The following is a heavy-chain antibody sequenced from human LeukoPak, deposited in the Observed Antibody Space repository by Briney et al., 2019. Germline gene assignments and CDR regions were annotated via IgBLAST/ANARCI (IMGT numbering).Heavy chain of an antibody. CDR1: GFTFSSYG. CDR2: ISYDGSNK. D-gene: IGHD6-13*01. Sequence: GGSLRLSCAASGFTFSSYGMHWVRQTPGKGLEWVTVISYDGSNKYYADSVKGRFTISRDNSKNTLYLQMNSLRAEDTAVYYCAKDRSSSWYLVYYFDYWGQGTLVTVSS. J-gene: IGHJ4*02. CDR3: AKDRSSSWYLVYYFDY. V-gene: IGHV3-30*18.